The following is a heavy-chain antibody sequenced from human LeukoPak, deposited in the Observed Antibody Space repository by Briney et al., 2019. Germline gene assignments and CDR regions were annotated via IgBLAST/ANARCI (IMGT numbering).Heavy chain of an antibody. D-gene: IGHD6-13*01. V-gene: IGHV4-59*12. CDR2: IYYSGST. CDR3: ARGSSSWYLDP. CDR1: GGSISSYY. J-gene: IGHJ5*02. Sequence: PSETLSLTCTVSGGSISSYYWSWIRQPPGKGLEWIGYIYYSGSTNYNPSLKSRVTISVDTSKNQFSLKLSSVTAADTAVYYCARGSSSWYLDPWGQGTLVTVSS.